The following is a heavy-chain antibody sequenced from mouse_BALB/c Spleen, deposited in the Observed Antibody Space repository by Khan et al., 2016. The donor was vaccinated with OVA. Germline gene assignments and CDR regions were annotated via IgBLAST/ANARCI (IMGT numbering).Heavy chain of an antibody. CDR1: GYSFTSYY. Sequence: VQLKQSGPELMKPGASVKISCKASGYSFTSYYIHWTKQSHGKSLEWIGCIDPFNGGTSYNQKFKGKATLTVDQSSSTAYMHLSSLTSEDSAVYYCTRYCTDYWGQGTTLTVSS. CDR2: IDPFNGGT. CDR3: TRYCTDY. V-gene: IGHV1S135*01. J-gene: IGHJ2*01.